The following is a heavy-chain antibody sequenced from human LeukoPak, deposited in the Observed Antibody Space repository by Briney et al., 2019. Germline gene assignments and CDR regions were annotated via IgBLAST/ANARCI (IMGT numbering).Heavy chain of an antibody. Sequence: SETLSLTCTVSGGSISSSSYYWGWIRQPAGKGLEWIGRIYTSGSTNYNPSLKSRVTISVDTSKNQFSLKLSSVTAADTAVYYCARTRIFGVVPVPFDYWGQGTLVTVSS. V-gene: IGHV4-61*02. CDR2: IYTSGST. CDR3: ARTRIFGVVPVPFDY. CDR1: GGSISSSSYY. D-gene: IGHD3-3*01. J-gene: IGHJ4*02.